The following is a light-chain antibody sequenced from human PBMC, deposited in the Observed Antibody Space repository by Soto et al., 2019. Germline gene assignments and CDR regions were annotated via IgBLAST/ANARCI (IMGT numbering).Light chain of an antibody. J-gene: IGLJ3*02. CDR3: NSYTIASTWV. CDR1: SYDVGAYNY. CDR2: EVS. V-gene: IGLV2-14*01. Sequence: QSALTQPASVSGSPGQSITISCTGTSYDVGAYNYVSWYQQHPGKAPKLMISEVSNRPSGISNRFSGSKSGNTASLTISGLQAEDEADYYCNSYTIASTWVLGRGTKLTVL.